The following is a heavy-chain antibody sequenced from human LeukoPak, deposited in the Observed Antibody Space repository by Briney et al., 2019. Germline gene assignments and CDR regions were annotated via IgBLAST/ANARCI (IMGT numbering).Heavy chain of an antibody. J-gene: IGHJ4*02. V-gene: IGHV1-2*02. Sequence: ASVKVSCKASGYTFTGPSMHSVRHAPGQGLEWIGWINPNSGGTNYAQKFQGRVTMTRDTSISTAYMELSRLRSDDAAVYYCAREGPSGSYLWGQGTLVTVSS. CDR1: GYTFTGPS. CDR3: AREGPSGSYL. D-gene: IGHD1-26*01. CDR2: INPNSGGT.